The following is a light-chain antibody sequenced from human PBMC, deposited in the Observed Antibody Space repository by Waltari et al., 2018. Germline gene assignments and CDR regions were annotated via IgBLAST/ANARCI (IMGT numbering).Light chain of an antibody. Sequence: TQSPAALSVSPGATATLSCRASENIRTKLAWYQQRPGQAPRLLIYGASTWATVIPDRFSGSGSETEFTLTITSLQSEDFGVYYCQQYSDWPTFGQGTKVEIK. CDR2: GAS. CDR3: QQYSDWPT. V-gene: IGKV3-15*01. CDR1: ENIRTK. J-gene: IGKJ1*01.